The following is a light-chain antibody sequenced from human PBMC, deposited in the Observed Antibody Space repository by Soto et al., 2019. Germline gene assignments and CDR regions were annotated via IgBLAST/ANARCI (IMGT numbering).Light chain of an antibody. CDR1: SRHSSYA. CDR3: QTWGTGILV. J-gene: IGLJ2*01. V-gene: IGLV4-69*01. CDR2: LNSDGRH. Sequence: QSVLTQSPSASASLGASVKLTCTLSSRHSSYAIAWHQQQPEKGPRYLMKLNSDGRHTKGDGIPDRFSGSSSGTERYLTISSLQSEDEADYYCQTWGTGILVIGGGTQLTVL.